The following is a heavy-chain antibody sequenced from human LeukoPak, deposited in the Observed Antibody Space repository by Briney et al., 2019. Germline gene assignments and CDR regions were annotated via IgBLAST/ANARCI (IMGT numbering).Heavy chain of an antibody. V-gene: IGHV4-34*01. CDR3: ARGHSSVVTAIPYYFDY. CDR1: GGSFSGYY. J-gene: IGHJ4*02. D-gene: IGHD2-21*02. CDR2: IIHSGSS. Sequence: SETLSLTCAVYGGSFSGYYWSWIRQPPGKGLEWIGEIIHSGSSNYNPSLKSRVTISVDTSKNQVSLKLSSVTAADTAVYYCARGHSSVVTAIPYYFDYWGQGTLVTVSS.